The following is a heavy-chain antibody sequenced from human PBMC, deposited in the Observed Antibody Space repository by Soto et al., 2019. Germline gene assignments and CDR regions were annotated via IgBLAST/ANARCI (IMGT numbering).Heavy chain of an antibody. CDR1: GGSISGGVHS. V-gene: IGHV4-30-2*01. D-gene: IGHD4-17*01. Sequence: SETLSLTCTVSGGSISGGVHSWSWIRQPPGKGLEWIGYIFDSGSTYYNPSLKSRVTISVDRSKNQFSLKLSSVTAADTAVYYCARMTTVTTHFDYWGQGTLVTVSS. J-gene: IGHJ4*02. CDR3: ARMTTVTTHFDY. CDR2: IFDSGST.